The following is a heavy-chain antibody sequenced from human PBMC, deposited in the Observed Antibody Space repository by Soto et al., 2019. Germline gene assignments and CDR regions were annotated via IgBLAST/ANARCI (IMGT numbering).Heavy chain of an antibody. CDR1: GGSISSGGYY. CDR2: IYYSGST. CDR3: ASVRSVAATRGDYYYYGMDV. Sequence: SETLSLTCTVSGGSISSGGYYWSWIRQHPGKGLEWIGYIYYSGSTYYNPSLKSRVTISVDTSKNQFSLKLSSVTAADTAMYYCASVRSVAATRGDYYYYGMDVWGQGTTVTVSS. V-gene: IGHV4-31*03. D-gene: IGHD2-15*01. J-gene: IGHJ6*02.